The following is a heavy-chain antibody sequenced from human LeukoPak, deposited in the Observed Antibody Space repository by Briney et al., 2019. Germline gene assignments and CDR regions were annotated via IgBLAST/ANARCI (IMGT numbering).Heavy chain of an antibody. CDR3: ARDSCSSTSCRRKFDN. J-gene: IGHJ4*02. D-gene: IGHD2-2*01. CDR1: GGSITSSNYF. V-gene: IGHV4-39*07. Sequence: SETLSLTCTVSGGSITSSNYFWGWIRQSPGKWLEWIGSIYYSGSTYYNPSLKSRVTISVETSKIQFSLKLSSVTAADSAVYYCARDSCSSTSCRRKFDNWGQGTLVTVSS. CDR2: IYYSGST.